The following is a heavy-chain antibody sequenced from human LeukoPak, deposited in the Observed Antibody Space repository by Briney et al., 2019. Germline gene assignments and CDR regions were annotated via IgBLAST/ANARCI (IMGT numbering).Heavy chain of an antibody. V-gene: IGHV3-30*03. CDR3: ARAPLGSYDY. CDR1: GFTFSIYG. CDR2: ISYDGSNK. Sequence: GGSLRLSCEASGFTFSIYGMHWVRQAPGKGLEWVAVISYDGSNKYYADSVKGRFTISRDNSKNTLYLQMNSLRAEDTAVYYCARAPLGSYDYWGQGTLVTVSS. J-gene: IGHJ4*02. D-gene: IGHD1-26*01.